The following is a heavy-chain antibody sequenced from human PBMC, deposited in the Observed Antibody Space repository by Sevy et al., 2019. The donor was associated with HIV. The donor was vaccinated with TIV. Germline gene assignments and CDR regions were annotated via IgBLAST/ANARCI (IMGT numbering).Heavy chain of an antibody. CDR2: IKQDGSEK. Sequence: GGSLRLSCAASEFTFSRYWMNWVREVPGKGLEWVANIKQDGSEKYYVDSVKGRFTISRENAKNSLFLQMNSLRADDTAVYYCARDPAARLSRNGFDLWGQGTMVTVSS. CDR3: ARDPAARLSRNGFDL. V-gene: IGHV3-7*01. D-gene: IGHD6-6*01. CDR1: EFTFSRYW. J-gene: IGHJ3*01.